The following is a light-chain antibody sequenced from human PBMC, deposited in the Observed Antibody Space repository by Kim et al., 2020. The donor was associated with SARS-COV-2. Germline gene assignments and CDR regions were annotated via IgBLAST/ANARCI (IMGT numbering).Light chain of an antibody. CDR3: QKYNSAPRT. J-gene: IGKJ4*01. Sequence: DIQMTQSPSSLSASVGDRVTITCRASQGISNYLAWYQQKPGKVPKLLIYAASTLQSGVPSRISGSGSGTDFTLTISSLQPEDVATYYCQKYNSAPRTFGGGTKVDIK. V-gene: IGKV1-27*01. CDR1: QGISNY. CDR2: AAS.